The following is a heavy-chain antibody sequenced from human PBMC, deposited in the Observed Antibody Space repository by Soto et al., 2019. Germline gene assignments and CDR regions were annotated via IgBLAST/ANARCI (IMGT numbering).Heavy chain of an antibody. D-gene: IGHD5-18*01. Sequence: SETLSLTCTVSGGSISNAAYSWSWIRQPPGKGLEWIGYIYPSGMPFYNPSLRSRVTISIGRSNDQFSLNLKSVTAADTAVYYCARERGGYGLFDSWGQGTLVTVSS. V-gene: IGHV4-30-2*01. J-gene: IGHJ4*02. CDR1: GGSISNAAYS. CDR2: IYPSGMP. CDR3: ARERGGYGLFDS.